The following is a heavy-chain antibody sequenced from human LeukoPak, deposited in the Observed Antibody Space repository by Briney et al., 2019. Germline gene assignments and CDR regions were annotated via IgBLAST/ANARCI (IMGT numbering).Heavy chain of an antibody. V-gene: IGHV4-31*02. CDR2: IYYSGST. J-gene: IGHJ6*02. CDR3: AREDPQTTVPEGMDV. CDR1: GGSISSGGYY. Sequence: SETLSLTCTVSGGSISSGGYYWSWIRQHPGKGLEWIGYIYYSGSTYYNPSLKSRVTISVDTSKNQFSLQLRSVTAADTAVYYCAREDPQTTVPEGMDVWGQGTTVTVSS. D-gene: IGHD4-17*01.